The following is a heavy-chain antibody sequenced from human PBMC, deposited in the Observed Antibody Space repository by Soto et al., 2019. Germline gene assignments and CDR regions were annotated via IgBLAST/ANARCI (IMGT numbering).Heavy chain of an antibody. Sequence: GGSLRLSCAASGFTFSSYGMHWVRQAPGKGLEWVAVISYDGTNNYYTESVKGRFTISRDNSKNTLFLQMNSLRAEDTAVYFCEKGEGGGGSCYFSAFDCGGKGKVVTV. D-gene: IGHD2-15*01. CDR1: GFTFSSYG. V-gene: IGHV3-30*18. CDR2: ISYDGTNN. CDR3: EKGEGGGGSCYFSAFDC. J-gene: IGHJ3*01.